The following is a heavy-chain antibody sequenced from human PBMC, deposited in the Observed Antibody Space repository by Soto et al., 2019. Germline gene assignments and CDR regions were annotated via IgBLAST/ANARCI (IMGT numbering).Heavy chain of an antibody. D-gene: IGHD3-3*01. CDR2: ISGSGGST. CDR1: GFTFSSYA. V-gene: IGHV3-23*01. Sequence: SGGSLRLSCAASGFTFSSYAMSWVRQAPGKGLEWVSAISGSGGSTYYADSVKGRFTISRDNSKNTLYLQMNSLRAEDTAVYYCARRFLEWLSTPKYYFDYWGQGTLVTVSS. J-gene: IGHJ4*02. CDR3: ARRFLEWLSTPKYYFDY.